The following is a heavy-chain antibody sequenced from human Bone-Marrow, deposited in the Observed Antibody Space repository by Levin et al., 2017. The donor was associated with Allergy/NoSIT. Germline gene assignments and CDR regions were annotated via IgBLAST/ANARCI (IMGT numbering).Heavy chain of an antibody. D-gene: IGHD3-22*01. CDR1: GYTFTRNG. V-gene: IGHV1-18*03. CDR3: ARESDYYDSSGYAFDI. CDR2: ISAYNGNT. Sequence: ASVKVSCKASGYTFTRNGISWVRQAPGQGLEWMGWISAYNGNTNYAQKLQGRVTMTTDTSTSTAYMELRSLRSDDMAVYYCARESDYYDSSGYAFDIWGQGTMVTVSS. J-gene: IGHJ3*02.